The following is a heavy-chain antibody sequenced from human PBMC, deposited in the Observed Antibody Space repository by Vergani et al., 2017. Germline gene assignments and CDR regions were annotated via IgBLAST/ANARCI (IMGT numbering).Heavy chain of an antibody. D-gene: IGHD3-3*01. Sequence: VQLVESGGGLVKPGGSLRLSCAASGFTFSSYAMSWVRQAPGKGLEWVSAISGSGGSTYYADSVKGRFTISRDNAKNSLYLQMNSLRAEDTAVYYCARAHVTYYDFWSGYDYWGQGTLVTVSS. V-gene: IGHV3-23*04. CDR2: ISGSGGST. CDR3: ARAHVTYYDFWSGYDY. J-gene: IGHJ4*02. CDR1: GFTFSSYA.